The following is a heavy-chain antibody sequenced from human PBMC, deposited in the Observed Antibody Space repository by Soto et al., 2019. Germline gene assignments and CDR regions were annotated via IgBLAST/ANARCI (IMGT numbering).Heavy chain of an antibody. CDR3: ARIVAAAGRYYYYGMDV. CDR2: IYYSGST. CDR1: GGSISSYY. D-gene: IGHD6-13*01. J-gene: IGHJ6*02. V-gene: IGHV4-59*01. Sequence: NPSETLSLTCTVSGGSISSYYWSWIRQPPGKGLEWIGYIYYSGSTNYNPSLKSRVTISVDTSKNQFSLKLSSVTAADTAVYYCARIVAAAGRYYYYGMDVWGQGTTVTVSS.